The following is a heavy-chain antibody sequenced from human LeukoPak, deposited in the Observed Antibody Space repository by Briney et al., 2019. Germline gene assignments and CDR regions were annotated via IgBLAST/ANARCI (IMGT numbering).Heavy chain of an antibody. D-gene: IGHD5-12*01. V-gene: IGHV3-30*18. Sequence: GGSLRHSRAASGFTLSSYGMHWVRQAPGKGLEWVAVISYDGSNKYYADSVKGRFTISRDNSKNTLYLQMNSLRAEDTAVYYCAKDDRRDSGYVHYYYYYGMDVWGQGTTVTVSS. CDR1: GFTLSSYG. J-gene: IGHJ6*02. CDR3: AKDDRRDSGYVHYYYYYGMDV. CDR2: ISYDGSNK.